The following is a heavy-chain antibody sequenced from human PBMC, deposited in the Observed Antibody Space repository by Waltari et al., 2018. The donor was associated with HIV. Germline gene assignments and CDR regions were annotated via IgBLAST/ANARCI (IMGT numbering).Heavy chain of an antibody. CDR2: MFSDGTT. D-gene: IGHD1-26*01. V-gene: IGHV3-53*01. Sequence: LEKSGGKVVEAGGFLTPPFPTICFQVTRGFVTGVRVIPGKGLEWVSVMFSDGTTHFGDSVKGRIRLSRDKSKNTVNLHMSNVRVNDTAVYFCARLGKVGSRNFRALDVWGHGTTILVAS. J-gene: IGHJ6*02. CDR3: ARLGKVGSRNFRALDV. CDR1: CFQVTRGF.